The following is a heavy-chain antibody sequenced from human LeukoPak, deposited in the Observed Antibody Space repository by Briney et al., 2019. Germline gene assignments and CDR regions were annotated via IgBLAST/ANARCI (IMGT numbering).Heavy chain of an antibody. CDR1: GFTVRSNY. CDR3: ARDEWELLRAY. D-gene: IGHD1-26*01. Sequence: GGSLRLSCAASGFTVRSNYMSWVRQAPGKGLEWVSIIYSGGSTYYADSVKGRLTISRDNSKNTLYLQMNSLRVEDTAVYYCARDEWELLRAYWGQGTLVTVSS. V-gene: IGHV3-66*02. CDR2: IYSGGST. J-gene: IGHJ4*02.